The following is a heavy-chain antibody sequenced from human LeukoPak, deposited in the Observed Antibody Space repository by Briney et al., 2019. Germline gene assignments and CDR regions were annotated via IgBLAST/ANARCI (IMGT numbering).Heavy chain of an antibody. J-gene: IGHJ4*02. V-gene: IGHV1-18*01. CDR1: GFAITNYA. Sequence: ASVKVSCKGSGFAITNYAITWVRQAPGQGLEWMGWINAYNGNTNYAQNLQGRVTLTTDTSTSTAYMELRSLRSDDTAVYYCARGRGIDYWGQGTLVTVSS. CDR2: INAYNGNT. CDR3: ARGRGIDY.